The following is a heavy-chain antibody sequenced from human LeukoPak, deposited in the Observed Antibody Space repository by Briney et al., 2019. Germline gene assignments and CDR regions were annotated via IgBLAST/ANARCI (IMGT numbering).Heavy chain of an antibody. J-gene: IGHJ4*02. D-gene: IGHD3-22*01. V-gene: IGHV4-39*07. CDR3: ARVSDYYDSSGYLDY. CDR1: GGSISSSSYY. Sequence: PSETLSLTCTVSGGSISSSSYYWGWIRQPPGKGLEWIGSIYYSGSTYYNPSLKSRVTISVDTSKNQFSLKLSSVTAADTAVYYCARVSDYYDSSGYLDYWGQGTLVTVSS. CDR2: IYYSGST.